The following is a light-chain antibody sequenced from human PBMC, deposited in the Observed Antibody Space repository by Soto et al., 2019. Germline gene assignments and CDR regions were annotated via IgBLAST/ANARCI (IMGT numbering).Light chain of an antibody. CDR3: QQYNKWPLT. J-gene: IGKJ4*01. Sequence: EIVMTQSPATLSVSPGERATPSCRASQSVAGNLGWYQQNPGQAPRLLIYGASTRATGIPNRFSGDGSGTEFTLTMTSLQLEDDEIYYCQQYNKWPLTFGGGTKVEIK. CDR2: GAS. CDR1: QSVAGN. V-gene: IGKV3-15*01.